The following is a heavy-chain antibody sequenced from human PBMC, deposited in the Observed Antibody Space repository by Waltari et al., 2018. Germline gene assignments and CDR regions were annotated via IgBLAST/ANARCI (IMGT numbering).Heavy chain of an antibody. CDR2: IIPILGLA. CDR1: GGAVSSFP. J-gene: IGHJ5*02. CDR3: AREEPATSGRCGFDP. V-gene: IGHV1-69*17. D-gene: IGHD2-15*01. Sequence: QVQLVQSGSEVRKAGSSVKVSCKASGGAVSSFPISWVRQAPGQGLEWMGGIIPILGLANSGQKFQGRVTITADKSTNTAYRELTSLTSDDTAVYYCAREEPATSGRCGFDPWGQGTLVAVSS.